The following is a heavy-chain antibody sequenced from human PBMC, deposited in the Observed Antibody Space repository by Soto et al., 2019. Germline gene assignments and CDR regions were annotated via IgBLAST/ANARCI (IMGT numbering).Heavy chain of an antibody. CDR3: ARGRFTMVRGVIRHLYY. CDR2: FYYRGRT. J-gene: IGHJ4*02. D-gene: IGHD3-10*01. V-gene: IGHV4-30-4*01. CDR1: GGSISSGDYY. Sequence: SETLSLPCTVSGGSISSGDYYWSWIRQPPGKGLEWIGYFYYRGRTYYNPSLKSRVTISVDTSKNQFSLKLSSVTAADTAVYYCARGRFTMVRGVIRHLYYWGRGTLVAVSS.